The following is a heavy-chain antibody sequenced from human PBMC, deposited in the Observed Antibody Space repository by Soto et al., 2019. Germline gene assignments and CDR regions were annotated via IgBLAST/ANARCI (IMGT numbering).Heavy chain of an antibody. V-gene: IGHV1-3*01. CDR1: GYTFTSYA. J-gene: IGHJ3*02. D-gene: IGHD1-1*01. Sequence: SVKVSINASGYTFTSYAVHWVRQVPGQRLEWMGWINAGNGNTKYSQKFQCRVTITRDTSASTAYMELSSLRSEDTAVYYCARPFEGTTRRDAFDIWGHGTMVTVSS. CDR3: ARPFEGTTRRDAFDI. CDR2: INAGNGNT.